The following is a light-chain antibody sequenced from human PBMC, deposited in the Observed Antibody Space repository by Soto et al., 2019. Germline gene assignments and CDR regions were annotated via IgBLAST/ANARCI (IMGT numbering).Light chain of an antibody. Sequence: QSALTQPRSVSGSPGQSVAISCTGTSSDIGGYNYVSWYQQHPGKAPKVIIYDVDKRPSGVPDRFFGSKSGNTASLTISALQTEDEADYYCCSNAGRPDIFGTGTKLTVL. J-gene: IGLJ1*01. CDR3: CSNAGRPDI. CDR2: DVD. V-gene: IGLV2-11*01. CDR1: SSDIGGYNY.